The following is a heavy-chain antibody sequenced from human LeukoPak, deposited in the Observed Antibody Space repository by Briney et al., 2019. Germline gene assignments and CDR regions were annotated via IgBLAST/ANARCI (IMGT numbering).Heavy chain of an antibody. Sequence: SVKVSCKASGGTFSSYAISWVRQAPGQGLGWMGGIIPIFGTANYAQKFQGRVTITADKSTSTAYMELSSLRSEDTAVYYCAKSQRNDQQVVQRIDYWGQGTLVTVSS. D-gene: IGHD2-2*01. CDR2: IIPIFGTA. CDR1: GGTFSSYA. J-gene: IGHJ4*02. CDR3: AKSQRNDQQVVQRIDY. V-gene: IGHV1-69*06.